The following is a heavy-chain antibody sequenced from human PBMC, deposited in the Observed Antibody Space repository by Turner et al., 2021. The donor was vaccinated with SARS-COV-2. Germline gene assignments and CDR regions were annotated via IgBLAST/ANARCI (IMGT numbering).Heavy chain of an antibody. J-gene: IGHJ5*02. CDR1: GGSISSYY. V-gene: IGHV4-59*01. Sequence: LSLTCTLPGGSISSYYWGWIRQPPGKGLEWIGYIYYSGSTHYNLSLKRRVTISVYTSKNQFSLKLSSVTAADMAVYYCARSPGGLRCNINWLDPWGQGTLVTVAS. D-gene: IGHD5-12*01. CDR3: ARSPGGLRCNINWLDP. CDR2: IYYSGST.